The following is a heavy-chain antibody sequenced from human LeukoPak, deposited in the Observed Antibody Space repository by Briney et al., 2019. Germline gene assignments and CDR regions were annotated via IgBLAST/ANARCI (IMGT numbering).Heavy chain of an antibody. V-gene: IGHV3-21*01. J-gene: IGHJ4*02. CDR3: ARDLDSSGYYYTTGDY. Sequence: GGSLRLSCAASGFTFSSYGMHWVRQAPGKGLEWVSSISSSSSYIYYADSVKGRFTISRDNAKNSLYLQMNSLRAEDTAVYYCARDLDSSGYYYTTGDYWGQGTLVTVSS. CDR2: ISSSSSYI. CDR1: GFTFSSYG. D-gene: IGHD3-22*01.